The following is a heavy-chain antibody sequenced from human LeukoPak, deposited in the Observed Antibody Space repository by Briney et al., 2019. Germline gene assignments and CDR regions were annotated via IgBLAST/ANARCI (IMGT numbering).Heavy chain of an antibody. D-gene: IGHD4-11*01. V-gene: IGHV3-72*01. Sequence: GGSLRLSCAASGFTFSDHYMDWVRQAPGKGLEWVGRTRNKDNSYTTEYAASVKGRFTISRDDSKNSLYLQMNSLKTEDTAVYYCARVTVYGMDVWGQGTTVTVSS. J-gene: IGHJ6*02. CDR3: ARVTVYGMDV. CDR1: GFTFSDHY. CDR2: TRNKDNSYTT.